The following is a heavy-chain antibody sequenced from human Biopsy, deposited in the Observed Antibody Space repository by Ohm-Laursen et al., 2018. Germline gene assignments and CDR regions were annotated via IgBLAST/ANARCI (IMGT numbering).Heavy chain of an antibody. Sequence: ASVKVSCKVSGYSLTVLSMHWVRQAPGQGLEWMGGFAPENGRIVYSQKFQGRVTMTEDTSTSTAYMEVWRLRSDDTAVYYCAADINVWNVNYWGQGTQVSVSS. CDR3: AADINVWNVNY. CDR2: FAPENGRI. CDR1: GYSLTVLS. V-gene: IGHV1-24*01. J-gene: IGHJ4*02. D-gene: IGHD1-1*01.